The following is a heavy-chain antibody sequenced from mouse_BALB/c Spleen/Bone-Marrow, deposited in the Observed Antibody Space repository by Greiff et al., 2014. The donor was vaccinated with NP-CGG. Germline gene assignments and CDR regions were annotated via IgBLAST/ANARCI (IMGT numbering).Heavy chain of an antibody. CDR1: GFTFSSFG. CDR3: SRAGTSGSIDY. Sequence: EVHLVESGGGLVQPGGSRKLSCAASGFTFSSFGMHWVRQAPEKGLEWVAYISSGSSTIYYADTMKGRFTISRDNPKNTLFLQMASRRSEATATYVCSRAGTSGSIDYWGQGTSVTVSS. V-gene: IGHV5-17*02. D-gene: IGHD4-1*01. J-gene: IGHJ4*01. CDR2: ISSGSSTI.